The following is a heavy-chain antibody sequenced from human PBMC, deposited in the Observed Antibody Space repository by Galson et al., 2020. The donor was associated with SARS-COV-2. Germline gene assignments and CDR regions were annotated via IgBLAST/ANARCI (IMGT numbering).Heavy chain of an antibody. CDR3: TTEKEDSVVVVAAARYYYYYGMDV. CDR1: GFTFSNAW. CDR2: IKSKTDGGTT. Sequence: GGSLRLSCAASGFTFSNAWMSWVRQAPGKGLEWVGRIKSKTDGGTTDYAAPVKGRFTISRDDSKNTLYLQMNSLKTEDTAVYYCTTEKEDSVVVVAAARYYYYYGMDVWGQGTTVTVAS. D-gene: IGHD2-15*01. V-gene: IGHV3-15*01. J-gene: IGHJ6*02.